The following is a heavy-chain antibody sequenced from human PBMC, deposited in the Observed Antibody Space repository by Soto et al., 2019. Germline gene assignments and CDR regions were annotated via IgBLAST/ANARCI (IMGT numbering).Heavy chain of an antibody. D-gene: IGHD6-13*01. V-gene: IGHV1-69*13. CDR2: IIPILGTA. CDR3: ARVGTGSSWPFDY. J-gene: IGHJ4*02. CDR1: GGTFSSYA. Sequence: ASVKVSCKASGGTFSSYAISWVRQAPGQGLEWMGGIIPILGTANYAQKFQGRVTITADESTSTAYMELSSLRSEDTAVYYCARVGTGSSWPFDYWGQGTLVTVSS.